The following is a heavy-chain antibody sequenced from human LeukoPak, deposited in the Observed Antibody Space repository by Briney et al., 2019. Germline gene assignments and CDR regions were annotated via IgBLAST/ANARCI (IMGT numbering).Heavy chain of an antibody. CDR1: GGTFSSYA. CDR3: ARAPRTSSGGSQNHY. D-gene: IGHD2-15*01. V-gene: IGHV1-69*04. Sequence: SVKLSCNASGGTFSSYANSWVRHPPGQGHERMGRIIPILGIANYAQKFQGRVTITADKSTSTAYMELSSLRSEDTAVYYCARAPRTSSGGSQNHYWGQGTLVTVSS. J-gene: IGHJ4*02. CDR2: IIPILGIA.